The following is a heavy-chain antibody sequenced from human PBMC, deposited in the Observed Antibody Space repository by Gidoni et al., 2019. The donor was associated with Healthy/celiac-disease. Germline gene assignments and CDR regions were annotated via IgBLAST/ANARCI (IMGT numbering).Heavy chain of an antibody. D-gene: IGHD3-16*02. CDR2: ISGSGGSS. CDR3: ANPHSNMITFGGVILWR. CDR1: GFTFSSYA. V-gene: IGHV3-23*01. Sequence: EVQLLESGGGLVQPGGSLTLSCAATGFTFSSYAMSWVRQAPGKGMGWVSAISGSGGSSYYADYVKGRFTISRDNYKNTLYLQMNSLRAEDTAVYYYANPHSNMITFGGVILWRWGQGTLVTVSS. J-gene: IGHJ4*02.